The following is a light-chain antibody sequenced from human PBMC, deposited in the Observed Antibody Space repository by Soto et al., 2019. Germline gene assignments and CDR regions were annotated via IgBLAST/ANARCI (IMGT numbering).Light chain of an antibody. J-gene: IGKJ2*01. CDR2: GAS. CDR1: QSVSSN. Sequence: MVMTQSPATLSVSPGERATLSCRASQSVSSNLAWYQQKPGQAPRLLISGASTRATGVPARFSGRGSGTELTLTISSLHSEDFAVYYCLQYNNWPPYTFGQGTKLEIK. V-gene: IGKV3-15*01. CDR3: LQYNNWPPYT.